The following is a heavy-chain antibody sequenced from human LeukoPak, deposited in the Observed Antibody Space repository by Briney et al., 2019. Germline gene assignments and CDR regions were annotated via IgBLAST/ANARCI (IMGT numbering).Heavy chain of an antibody. CDR1: GYTFTSYG. CDR3: ARVTIFGVVGYYYGMDV. Sequence: ASVKVSCKASGYTFTSYGISWVRQAPGQGLEWMGWISAYNGNTNYAQKLQGRVTMTTDTSTSTAYMELRSLRSDDTAVYYCARVTIFGVVGYYYGMDVWGQGTTVTVSS. CDR2: ISAYNGNT. D-gene: IGHD3-3*01. J-gene: IGHJ6*02. V-gene: IGHV1-18*01.